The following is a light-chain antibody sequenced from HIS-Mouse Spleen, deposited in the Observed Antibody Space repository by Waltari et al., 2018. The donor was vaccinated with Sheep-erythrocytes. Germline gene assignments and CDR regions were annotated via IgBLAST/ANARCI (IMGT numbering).Light chain of an antibody. CDR1: ALPKKY. Sequence: SYELTQPPSVSVSPGQTARITCSGDALPKKYAYGYQQKSGQAPVLVIYEDSKRPSGIPERFSGSSSGTMATWTSSGAQVEDEADYYCYSTDSSGNGVFGGGTKLTVL. CDR2: EDS. CDR3: YSTDSSGNGV. J-gene: IGLJ2*01. V-gene: IGLV3-10*01.